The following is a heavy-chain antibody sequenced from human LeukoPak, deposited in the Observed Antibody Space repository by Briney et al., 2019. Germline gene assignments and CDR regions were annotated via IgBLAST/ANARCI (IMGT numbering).Heavy chain of an antibody. V-gene: IGHV1-8*01. CDR3: ATTYYETSGYYYKIAGWYFDL. CDR2: MNPNSGNT. CDR1: GYTFTSYD. Sequence: GASVKVSCKASGYTFTSYDINWVRQATGQGLEWMGWMNPNSGNTGYAQKFQGRVTMTRNTSISTAYMELSSLKSEDTAVYYCATTYYETSGYYYKIAGWYFDLWGRGTLVTVPS. J-gene: IGHJ2*01. D-gene: IGHD3-22*01.